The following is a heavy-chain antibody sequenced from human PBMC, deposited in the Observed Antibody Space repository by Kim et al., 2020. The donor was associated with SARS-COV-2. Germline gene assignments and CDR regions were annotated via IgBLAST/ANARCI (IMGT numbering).Heavy chain of an antibody. CDR1: GGSISSYY. Sequence: SETLSLTCTVSGGSISSYYWSWIRQPPGKGLEWIGYINYSGSTNHNPSLKSRVTISVDTSKNQFSLKLRSVTAADTAVYYCARNGLYAMDVWGQGTTVAVSS. CDR2: INYSGST. D-gene: IGHD2-2*01. CDR3: ARNGLYAMDV. J-gene: IGHJ6*02. V-gene: IGHV4-59*08.